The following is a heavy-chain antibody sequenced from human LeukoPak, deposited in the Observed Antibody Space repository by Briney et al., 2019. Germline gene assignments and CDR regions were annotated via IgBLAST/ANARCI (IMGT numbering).Heavy chain of an antibody. J-gene: IGHJ4*02. Sequence: GGSLRLSCAASGFSIISTYLSWVRQAPGKGLEWVSSISGSSSYIYYADSVKGRFTISRDNAKNSLYLQMNSLRAEDTAVYYCASGGRGVGYWGQGTLVTVSS. D-gene: IGHD3-10*01. CDR1: GFSIISTY. CDR2: ISGSSSYI. V-gene: IGHV3-21*01. CDR3: ASGGRGVGY.